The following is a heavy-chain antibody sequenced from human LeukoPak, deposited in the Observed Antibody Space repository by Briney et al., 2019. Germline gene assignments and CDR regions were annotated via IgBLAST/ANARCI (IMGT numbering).Heavy chain of an antibody. J-gene: IGHJ4*02. D-gene: IGHD5-18*01. V-gene: IGHV3-64*01. Sequence: GGTLGLSCAASGFPFSSYALHGAPQAPGKGLEYVSAITPNGGSTYYANSVKGRFTISRDNSKNTLYLQMGSLRAEDMAVYYCARSPVDTPHFDYWGQGTLVTVSS. CDR2: ITPNGGST. CDR1: GFPFSSYA. CDR3: ARSPVDTPHFDY.